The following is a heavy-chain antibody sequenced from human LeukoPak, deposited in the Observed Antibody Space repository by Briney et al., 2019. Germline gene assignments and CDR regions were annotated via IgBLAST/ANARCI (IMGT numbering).Heavy chain of an antibody. D-gene: IGHD4-23*01. V-gene: IGHV1-69*04. Sequence: SVKVSCKASGGTFSSYAISWVRQAPGQGLEWMGRIIPILGIANYARKFQGRVTITADKSTSTAYMELSSLRSEDTAVYYCANGGNSPGYFQHWGQGTLVTVSS. J-gene: IGHJ1*01. CDR3: ANGGNSPGYFQH. CDR1: GGTFSSYA. CDR2: IIPILGIA.